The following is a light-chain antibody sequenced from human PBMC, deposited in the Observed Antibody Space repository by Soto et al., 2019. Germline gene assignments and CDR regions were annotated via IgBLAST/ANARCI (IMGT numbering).Light chain of an antibody. CDR1: QTVSTN. V-gene: IGKV3-15*01. Sequence: EIVLTQSPGTLSLSPGERATLSCRASQTVSTNYLAWYQQKPGQAPRLLIYGVSVRATGIPARFSGSGSGTEFTLTISSLQSEDFAVYYCQQYNNWPPKTFGQGTKVDIK. CDR3: QQYNNWPPKT. CDR2: GVS. J-gene: IGKJ1*01.